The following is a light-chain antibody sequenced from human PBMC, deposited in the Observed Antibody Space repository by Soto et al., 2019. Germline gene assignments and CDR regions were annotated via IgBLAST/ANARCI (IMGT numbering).Light chain of an antibody. Sequence: EIVLTQSPGTLSLSPGERATLSCRASQSVSSSYLAWYQQKPGQAPRLLIYGASSRATGIPARFSGSGSGTDFTLTISRLEPEDFAVYYCQQYGSSPPVTCGQGKRLEIK. CDR1: QSVSSSY. CDR3: QQYGSSPPVT. V-gene: IGKV3-20*01. J-gene: IGKJ5*01. CDR2: GAS.